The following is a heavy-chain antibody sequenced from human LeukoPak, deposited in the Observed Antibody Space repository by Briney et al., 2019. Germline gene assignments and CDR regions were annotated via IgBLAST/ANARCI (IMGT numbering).Heavy chain of an antibody. Sequence: GGSLRLSCAASGFTFDDYAMHWVRQAPGKGLEWVSGISWNSGSIGYADSVKGRFTISRDNAKNSLYLQMNSLRAEDTALYYCAKRLGYGSGSYDDAFDIWGQGTMVTVSS. D-gene: IGHD3-10*01. CDR2: ISWNSGSI. CDR1: GFTFDDYA. V-gene: IGHV3-9*01. J-gene: IGHJ3*02. CDR3: AKRLGYGSGSYDDAFDI.